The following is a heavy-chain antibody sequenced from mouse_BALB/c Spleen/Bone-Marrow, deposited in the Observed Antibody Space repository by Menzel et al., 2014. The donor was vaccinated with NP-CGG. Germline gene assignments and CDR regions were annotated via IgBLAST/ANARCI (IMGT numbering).Heavy chain of an antibody. CDR1: GYTFTSYW. J-gene: IGHJ2*01. CDR2: IYPGDGDT. Sequence: VQLQQSGAELARPWASVKLSCKASGYTFTSYWMQWVKQRPGQGLEWIGAIYPGDGDTGYTQKFKGKATLTADKSSTTAYMQLSSLTSEDSAVYYCARNFPFDYWGQGTTLTVSS. V-gene: IGHV1-87*01. CDR3: ARNFPFDY.